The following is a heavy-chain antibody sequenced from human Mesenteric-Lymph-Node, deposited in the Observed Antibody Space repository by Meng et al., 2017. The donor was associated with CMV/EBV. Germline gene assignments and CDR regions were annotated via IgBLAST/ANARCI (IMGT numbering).Heavy chain of an antibody. Sequence: GESLKISCAASGFTFSSYGMHWVRQAPGKGLEWVAVISYDGSNKYYADSVKGRFTISRDNSKNTLYLQMNSLRAEDTAVYYCARDPRWLQLNSYFDYWGQGTLVTVSS. D-gene: IGHD5-24*01. J-gene: IGHJ4*02. CDR2: ISYDGSNK. V-gene: IGHV3-30*19. CDR3: ARDPRWLQLNSYFDY. CDR1: GFTFSSYG.